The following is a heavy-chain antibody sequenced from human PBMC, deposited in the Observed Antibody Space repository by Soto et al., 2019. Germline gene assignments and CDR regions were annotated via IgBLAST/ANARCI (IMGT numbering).Heavy chain of an antibody. V-gene: IGHV1-18*01. CDR2: ISAYNGNT. J-gene: IGHJ4*02. CDR3: ARIYPQTKRAVIEAAGTWPDY. Sequence: GASVKVSCKASGYTFTSYGISWVRQAPGQGLEWMGWISAYNGNTNYAQKLQGRVTMTTDTSTSTAYMELRSLRSDDTAVYYCARIYPQTKRAVIEAAGTWPDYWGQGYLVTVSS. D-gene: IGHD6-13*01. CDR1: GYTFTSYG.